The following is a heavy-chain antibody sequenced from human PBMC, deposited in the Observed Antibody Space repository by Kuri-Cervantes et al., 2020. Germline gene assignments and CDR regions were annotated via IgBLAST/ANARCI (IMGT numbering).Heavy chain of an antibody. CDR1: GGTFSSFA. CDR3: AREGASLVPRAGGAFDI. Sequence: SVKVSCKASGGTFSSFAISWVRQAPGQGVGWMGGIIPIFGTANYARKFQGRVTITTDECTSTACMELSSLRSEETAVYYCAREGASLVPRAGGAFDIWGQGTMVTVSS. V-gene: IGHV1-69*05. J-gene: IGHJ3*02. CDR2: IIPIFGTA. D-gene: IGHD1-26*01.